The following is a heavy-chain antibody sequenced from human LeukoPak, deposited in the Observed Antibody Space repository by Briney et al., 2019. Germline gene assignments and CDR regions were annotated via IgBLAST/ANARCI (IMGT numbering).Heavy chain of an antibody. J-gene: IGHJ4*02. CDR3: AKDRWDLVVVPAAIFAQ. V-gene: IGHV1-18*01. Sequence: ASVKVSCKASGYTFTSYGISWVRQAPGQGLEWMGWISAYNGNTNYAQKLQGRVTMTTDTSTSTAYMELRSPRSDDTAVYYCAKDRWDLVVVPAAIFAQWGQGTLVTVSS. D-gene: IGHD2-2*02. CDR2: ISAYNGNT. CDR1: GYTFTSYG.